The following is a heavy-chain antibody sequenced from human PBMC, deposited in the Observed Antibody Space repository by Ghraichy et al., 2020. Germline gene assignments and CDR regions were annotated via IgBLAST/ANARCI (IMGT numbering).Heavy chain of an antibody. V-gene: IGHV4-30-2*01. CDR3: ARRFDYYDSSGYYYGAFDI. D-gene: IGHD3-22*01. CDR2: IYHSGST. CDR1: GGSISSGGYS. J-gene: IGHJ3*02. Sequence: LSLTCAVSGGSISSGGYSWSWIRQPPGKGLEWIGYIYHSGSTYYNPSLKSRVTISVDRSKNQFSLKLSSVTAADTAVYYCARRFDYYDSSGYYYGAFDIWGQVTMVTVSS.